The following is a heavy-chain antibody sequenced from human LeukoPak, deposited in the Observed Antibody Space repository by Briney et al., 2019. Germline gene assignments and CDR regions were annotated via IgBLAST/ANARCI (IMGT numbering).Heavy chain of an antibody. Sequence: PGGSLRLSCAASGFTFSNAWMSWVRQAPGKGLEWVGRIKSKTDGGTTDYAAPVKGRFTISRDDSKNTLYLQMNSLKTEDTAVYYCTTELLYYYDSSGSDYWGQGTLVTVSS. CDR1: GFTFSNAW. D-gene: IGHD3-22*01. CDR3: TTELLYYYDSSGSDY. V-gene: IGHV3-15*01. CDR2: IKSKTDGGTT. J-gene: IGHJ4*02.